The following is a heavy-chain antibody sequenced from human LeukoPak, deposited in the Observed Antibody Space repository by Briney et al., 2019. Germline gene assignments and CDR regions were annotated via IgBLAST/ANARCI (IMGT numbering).Heavy chain of an antibody. CDR3: ARKRGVGVDTNAFDM. J-gene: IGHJ3*02. CDR1: GYTITGYY. D-gene: IGHD3-3*01. Sequence: ASVKVSCKASGYTITGYYMHWVRQAPGQGLERMGWINPNNDGSIYAQKFQGRVTMTRDTSINTAYMELSRLRSDDTAVYYCARKRGVGVDTNAFDMWGQGTMVTVSS. V-gene: IGHV1-2*02. CDR2: INPNNDGS.